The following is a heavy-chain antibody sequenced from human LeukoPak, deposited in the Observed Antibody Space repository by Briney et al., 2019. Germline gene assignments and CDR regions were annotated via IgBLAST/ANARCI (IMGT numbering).Heavy chain of an antibody. Sequence: GGSLRLSCVASGFNVSSHFMSWVRQAPGKGLEWVAVIYSSGRTHYADSVKGRFTISRENSKNTVFLQMNSLRVEDTAVYFCARVDHDLWIFDHWGQGALVPVSS. CDR2: IYSSGRT. D-gene: IGHD3/OR15-3a*01. V-gene: IGHV3-53*01. CDR3: ARVDHDLWIFDH. J-gene: IGHJ4*02. CDR1: GFNVSSHF.